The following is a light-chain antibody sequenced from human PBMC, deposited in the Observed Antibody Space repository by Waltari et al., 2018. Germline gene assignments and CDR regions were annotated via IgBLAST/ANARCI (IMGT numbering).Light chain of an antibody. CDR2: GAS. Sequence: EIVLTQSPGTLSLSPGESATLSCRASRRVTSDYLAWYQQKPGQAPRLLIHGASSRATDNPDRFSGSGSGTDFTLTINRLEPEDFAVYYGQQFGSSTFTFGQGTRLEIK. CDR3: QQFGSSTFT. J-gene: IGKJ5*01. CDR1: RRVTSDY. V-gene: IGKV3-20*01.